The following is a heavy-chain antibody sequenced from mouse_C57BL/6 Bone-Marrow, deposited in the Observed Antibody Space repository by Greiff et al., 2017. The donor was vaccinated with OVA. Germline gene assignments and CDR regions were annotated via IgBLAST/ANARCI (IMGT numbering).Heavy chain of an antibody. CDR2: IDPSDSYT. CDR3: ASLQEGYFDV. V-gene: IGHV1-69*01. Sequence: QVQLQQPGAELVMPGASVKLSCKASGYTFTSYWMHWVKQRPGQGLEWIGEIDPSDSYTNYNQKFKGKSTLTVDKSSSTAYMQLSSLTSEDSAVYYCASLQEGYFDVWGTGTTVTVSS. J-gene: IGHJ1*03. CDR1: GYTFTSYW.